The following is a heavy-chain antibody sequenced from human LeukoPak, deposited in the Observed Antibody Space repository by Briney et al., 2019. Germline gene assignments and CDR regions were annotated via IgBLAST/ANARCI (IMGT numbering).Heavy chain of an antibody. Sequence: SGPALVKPRQTLTLTCSFSGFSLSTSGMCVSWIRQPPGKALEWLARIDSDDDKYYSTSLKTRLTISKDTSKNQVVLTMTNMDPVDTATYYCARYLAAAGTGFDYWGQGTLVTVSS. J-gene: IGHJ4*02. D-gene: IGHD6-13*01. CDR2: IDSDDDK. CDR1: GFSLSTSGMC. V-gene: IGHV2-70*11. CDR3: ARYLAAAGTGFDY.